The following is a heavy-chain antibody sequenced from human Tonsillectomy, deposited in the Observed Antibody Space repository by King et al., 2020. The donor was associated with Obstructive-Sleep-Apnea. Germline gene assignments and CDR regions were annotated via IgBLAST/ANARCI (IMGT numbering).Heavy chain of an antibody. J-gene: IGHJ6*02. V-gene: IGHV3-9*01. CDR2: ISWNSGSI. Sequence: VQLVESGGGLVQPGRSLRLSCAASGFTFDDYAMHWVRQAPGKGLEWVSGISWNSGSIGYADSVKGRFTISRDNAKNSLYLQMNSLRAEATALYYCAKEIQELLDPYTYYGMDVWGQGTTVTVSS. CDR1: GFTFDDYA. CDR3: AKEIQELLDPYTYYGMDV. D-gene: IGHD1-26*01.